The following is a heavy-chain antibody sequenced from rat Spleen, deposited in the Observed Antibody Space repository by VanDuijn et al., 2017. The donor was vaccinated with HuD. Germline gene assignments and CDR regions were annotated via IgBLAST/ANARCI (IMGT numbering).Heavy chain of an antibody. CDR2: ISTGGGNT. V-gene: IGHV5S13*01. J-gene: IGHJ1*01. D-gene: IGHD1-2*01. CDR3: TRDYSNYFPYWYFDF. Sequence: EVQLVESGGGLVQPGRSMKLSCAALGFTFSNYDMAWVRQAPTKGLEWIASISTGGGNTYYRDSVKGRFTISRDNAKNTQYLQMDSLRSEDTATYYCTRDYSNYFPYWYFDFWGPGTMVTVSS. CDR1: GFTFSNYD.